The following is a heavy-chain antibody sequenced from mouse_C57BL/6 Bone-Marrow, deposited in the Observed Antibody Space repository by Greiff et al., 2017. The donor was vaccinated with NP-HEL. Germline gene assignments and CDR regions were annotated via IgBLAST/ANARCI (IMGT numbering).Heavy chain of an antibody. CDR1: GYTFTDYN. D-gene: IGHD1-1*01. Sequence: VQLQQSGPELVKPGASVKMSCKASGYTFTDYNMHWVKQSHGKSLEWIGYINPNNGGTSYNQKFKGKATLTVNKSSSTAYMELRSLTSEDSAVYYCASDYYGSWFAYWGQGTLVTVSA. CDR3: ASDYYGSWFAY. J-gene: IGHJ3*01. V-gene: IGHV1-22*01. CDR2: INPNNGGT.